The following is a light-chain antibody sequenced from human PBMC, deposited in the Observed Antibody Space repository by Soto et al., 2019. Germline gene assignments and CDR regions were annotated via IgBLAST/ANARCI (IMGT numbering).Light chain of an antibody. CDR3: AVWDDSLNGYV. V-gene: IGLV1-44*01. CDR1: STNIGSNT. Sequence: QSVLTQPPSASGTPGQRVTISCSGSSTNIGSNTVNWYQQLPGAAPKLLIQSNNQRPSGVPDRFSGSQSGSSASLAISGLQSEDEADYYCAVWDDSLNGYVFGTGTKLT. CDR2: SNN. J-gene: IGLJ1*01.